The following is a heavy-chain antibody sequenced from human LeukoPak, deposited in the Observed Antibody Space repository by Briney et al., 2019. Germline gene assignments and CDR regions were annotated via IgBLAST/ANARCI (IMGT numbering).Heavy chain of an antibody. V-gene: IGHV3-33*01. D-gene: IGHD4-17*01. CDR2: IWYDGSNK. Sequence: PGRSLRLSCAASGSTFSSYGMHWVRQTPGKGLEWVAVIWYDGSNKYYADSVKGRFTISRDNSKNTLYLQMNSLRAEDTAVYYCARPAYDYGITFDYWGQGTLVTVSS. CDR3: ARPAYDYGITFDY. CDR1: GSTFSSYG. J-gene: IGHJ4*02.